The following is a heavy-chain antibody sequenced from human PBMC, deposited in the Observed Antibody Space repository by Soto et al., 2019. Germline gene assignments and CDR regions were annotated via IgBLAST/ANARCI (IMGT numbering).Heavy chain of an antibody. CDR1: GYTKTSYY. D-gene: IGHD1-1*01. Sequence: SAKVCCKESGYTKTSYYMQWVRQEKEQGLEWMGIINPSGGSTSYAQKFQGRVTMTRDTSTSTVYMELSSLRSEDTAVYYCARGYGTLIDYWGQGTLVTVSS. CDR3: ARGYGTLIDY. J-gene: IGHJ4*02. V-gene: IGHV1-46*03. CDR2: INPSGGST.